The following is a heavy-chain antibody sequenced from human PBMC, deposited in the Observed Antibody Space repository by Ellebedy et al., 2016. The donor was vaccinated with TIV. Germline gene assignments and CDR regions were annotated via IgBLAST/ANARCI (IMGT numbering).Heavy chain of an antibody. CDR2: INPNSGAT. CDR3: ARDLPAGVGATVDY. V-gene: IGHV1-2*02. CDR1: GYTFTDYY. D-gene: IGHD1-26*01. J-gene: IGHJ4*02. Sequence: ASVKVSCKASGYTFTDYYMHWVRHAPGQGLEWMGWINPNSGATFDAQRCQGRVTMTRDTTISTTCRELTRLTPDDTAVYYCARDLPAGVGATVDYWGQGTLVTVSS.